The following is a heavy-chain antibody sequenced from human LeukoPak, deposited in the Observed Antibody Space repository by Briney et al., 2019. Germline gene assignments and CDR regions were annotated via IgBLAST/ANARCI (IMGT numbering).Heavy chain of an antibody. Sequence: GASVKVSCKASGYTFTSYAMNWVRQAPGQGLEWMGWINTNTGNPTYAQGFTGRFVFSLDTSVSTAYLQISSLKAEDTAVYYCAREGGNSGSSPAADFDYWGQGTLVTVSS. CDR1: GYTFTSYA. CDR2: INTNTGNP. CDR3: AREGGNSGSSPAADFDY. V-gene: IGHV7-4-1*02. D-gene: IGHD3-10*01. J-gene: IGHJ4*02.